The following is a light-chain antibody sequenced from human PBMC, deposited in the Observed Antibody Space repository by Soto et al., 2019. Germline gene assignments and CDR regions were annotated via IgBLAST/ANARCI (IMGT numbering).Light chain of an antibody. CDR3: QQYNNWPRT. V-gene: IGKV3-15*01. J-gene: IGKJ1*01. CDR2: GAS. Sequence: DIVMTQSPDSLAVSLGERATINCTSSQSLLFSTFVAWYQVKPDQAPRLLIYGASTRATGIPARFSGSGSGTEFTLTISSLQSEDFAVYYCQQYNNWPRTFGQGTKVDIK. CDR1: QSLLFSTF.